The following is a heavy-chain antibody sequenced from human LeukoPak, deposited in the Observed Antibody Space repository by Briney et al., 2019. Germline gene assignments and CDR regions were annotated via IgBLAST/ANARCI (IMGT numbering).Heavy chain of an antibody. Sequence: SETLSLTCTVSGGSISSYYWSWIRQPPGKGLEWIGYIYYSGSTNYNPSLKSRVTISVDTSKNQFSLKLSSVTAADTAVYYCARDIGYCSGGSCYSLCAFDIWGQGTMVTVSS. CDR3: ARDIGYCSGGSCYSLCAFDI. V-gene: IGHV4-59*01. CDR2: IYYSGST. D-gene: IGHD2-15*01. CDR1: GGSISSYY. J-gene: IGHJ3*02.